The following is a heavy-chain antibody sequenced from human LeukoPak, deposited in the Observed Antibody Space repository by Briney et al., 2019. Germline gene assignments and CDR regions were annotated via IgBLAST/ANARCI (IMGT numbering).Heavy chain of an antibody. D-gene: IGHD4-17*01. J-gene: IGHJ4*02. CDR2: IYHSGST. Sequence: PSQTLSLTCAVSGGSISSGGYSWSWIRQPPGKGLEWIGYIYHSGSTYYNPSLKSRVTISVDGSKNQFSLKLSSVTAADTAVYYCASYGDYYFDYWGQGTLVTVSS. CDR1: GGSISSGGYS. CDR3: ASYGDYYFDY. V-gene: IGHV4-30-2*01.